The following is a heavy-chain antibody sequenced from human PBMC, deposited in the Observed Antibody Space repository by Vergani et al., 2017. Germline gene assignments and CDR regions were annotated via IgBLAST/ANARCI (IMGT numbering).Heavy chain of an antibody. Sequence: QVQLVESGGGVFQRGGSLRLSCATSGFTLCNYDMQWIRQGPGKGLEFVDFIQFNGSNQYYADSFKGRLTLSKDFSKNTIYLQMNSLRTDDTATYYCAKHFRGWGIDYWGQGTQVIVSS. V-gene: IGHV3-30*02. CDR3: AKHFRGWGIDY. D-gene: IGHD3-16*01. J-gene: IGHJ4*02. CDR1: GFTLCNYD. CDR2: IQFNGSNQ.